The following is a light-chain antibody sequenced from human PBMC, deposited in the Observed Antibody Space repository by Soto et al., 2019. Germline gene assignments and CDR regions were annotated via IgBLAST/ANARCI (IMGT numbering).Light chain of an antibody. CDR3: SSYTISNTLPFV. J-gene: IGLJ1*01. V-gene: IGLV2-14*01. CDR1: RRDVGGYNY. CDR2: EVT. Sequence: QSALTQPASVSGSPGQSITISCTGTRRDVGGYNYVSWYQQYPGESPKLLIYEVTHRPSGVSNRFSGSKSGNTASLTISGLQAEDEADYYCSSYTISNTLPFVFGTGTKLPVL.